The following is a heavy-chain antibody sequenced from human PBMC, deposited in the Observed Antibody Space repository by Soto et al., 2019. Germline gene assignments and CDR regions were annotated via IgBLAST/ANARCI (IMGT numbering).Heavy chain of an antibody. V-gene: IGHV4-39*01. CDR2: IYYSGST. CDR1: GGSISSSSYY. Sequence: QLQLQESGPGLVKPSETLSLTCTVSGGSISSSSYYWGWMRQPPGKGLEWIGSIYYSGSTYYNPSLKSRVTISVDTSKNQFSLKLSSVTAADTAVYYCERGLNYQPRPNNWFDPWGQGTLVTVSS. J-gene: IGHJ5*02. CDR3: ERGLNYQPRPNNWFDP. D-gene: IGHD2-2*01.